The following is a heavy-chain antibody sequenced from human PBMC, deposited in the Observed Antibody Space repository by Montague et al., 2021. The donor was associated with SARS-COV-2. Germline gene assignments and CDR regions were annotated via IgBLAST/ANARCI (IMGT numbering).Heavy chain of an antibody. Sequence: SETLSLTCTVSGGSISSYYWSWIRQPPGKGLEWIGYIYYSGSTNYNPSLKSPVTISVDTSKNQFSLKLSSVTAADTAVYYCARGDVEMATVKSGGPFKHLIYWGQGTLVTVSS. D-gene: IGHD5-24*01. J-gene: IGHJ4*02. CDR3: ARGDVEMATVKSGGPFKHLIY. CDR2: IYYSGST. V-gene: IGHV4-59*13. CDR1: GGSISSYY.